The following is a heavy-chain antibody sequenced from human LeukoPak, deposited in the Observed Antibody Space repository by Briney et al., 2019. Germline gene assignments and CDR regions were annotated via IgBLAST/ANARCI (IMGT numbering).Heavy chain of an antibody. CDR1: GFAFSSYD. V-gene: IGHV3-23*01. J-gene: IGHJ3*02. D-gene: IGHD6-19*01. CDR2: ISGTGDNS. Sequence: PGGSLRLSCAASGFAFSSYDMNWVRQAAGKGLEWVSQISGTGDNSDYADSVKGRFTISRDNSKRTLYLQLNNLRVEDTAIYYCAFPAHHWLVRGAFDIWGQGTVVTVS. CDR3: AFPAHHWLVRGAFDI.